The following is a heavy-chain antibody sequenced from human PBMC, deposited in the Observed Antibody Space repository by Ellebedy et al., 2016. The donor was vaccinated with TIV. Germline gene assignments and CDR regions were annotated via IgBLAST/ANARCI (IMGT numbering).Heavy chain of an antibody. V-gene: IGHV3-7*01. CDR1: GFTFSDFL. CDR3: ARDRRLSAAGFFDY. D-gene: IGHD6-13*01. Sequence: PGGSLRLSCAASGFTFSDFLMSWVRQAPGRALEWVANLQQEGSETYYVDSVKGRFTISRDTSKNSLFLQVNRLRAEDTAVYYGARDRRLSAAGFFDYWGRGTLVTVSA. J-gene: IGHJ4*02. CDR2: LQQEGSET.